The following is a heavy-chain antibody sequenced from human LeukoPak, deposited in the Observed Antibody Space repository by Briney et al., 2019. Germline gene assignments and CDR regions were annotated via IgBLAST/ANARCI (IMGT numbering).Heavy chain of an antibody. CDR3: ARQTDYDYVWGSYRSGFDY. Sequence: ATVKVSCKASGGTFISYAISWVRQAPGQGLEWMGGIIPIFGTANYAQKFQGRVTITTDESTSTAYMELSSLRSEDTAVYYCARQTDYDYVWGSYRSGFDYWGQGTLVTVSS. D-gene: IGHD3-16*02. CDR2: IIPIFGTA. V-gene: IGHV1-69*05. CDR1: GGTFISYA. J-gene: IGHJ4*02.